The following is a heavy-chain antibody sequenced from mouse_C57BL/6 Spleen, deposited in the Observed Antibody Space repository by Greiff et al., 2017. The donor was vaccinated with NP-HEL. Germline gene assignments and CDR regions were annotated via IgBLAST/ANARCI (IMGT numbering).Heavy chain of an antibody. D-gene: IGHD2-3*01. CDR3: TRIDGYYSLDY. CDR1: GFNIKDDY. V-gene: IGHV14-4*01. Sequence: VHVKQSGAELVRPGASVKLSCTASGFNIKDDYMHWVKQRPEQGLEWIGWIDPENGDTEYASKFQGKATITADTSSNTAYLQLSSLTSEDTAVYYCTRIDGYYSLDYWGQGTTLTVSS. J-gene: IGHJ2*01. CDR2: IDPENGDT.